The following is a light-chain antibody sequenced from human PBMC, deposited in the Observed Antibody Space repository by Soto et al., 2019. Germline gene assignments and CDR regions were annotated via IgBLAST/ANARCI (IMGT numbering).Light chain of an antibody. CDR3: GSYASDTLI. V-gene: IGLV2-14*03. CDR1: SSDIGAYDY. J-gene: IGLJ2*01. Sequence: QSVLTQPASVSGSPGQSITISCTVTSSDIGAYDYVSWFQQYSGKAPTLIIYEVRFRPSGVSSRFSGSKSGNTASLTISGLQTEDEAYYYCGSYASDTLIFGGGTKLTVL. CDR2: EVR.